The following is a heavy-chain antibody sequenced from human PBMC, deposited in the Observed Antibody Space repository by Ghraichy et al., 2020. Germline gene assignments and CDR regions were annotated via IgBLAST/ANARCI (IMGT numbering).Heavy chain of an antibody. V-gene: IGHV3-7*01. J-gene: IGHJ3*02. Sequence: GGSLRLSCAASGFTFSSYWMNWVRQAPGKGLEWVANIKQDGSEKYYVDSVKGRFTISRDNAKNALYLQMNSLRAEDTAVYYCARVGNYYGSGSYSDALDIWGQGTMVTVSS. CDR3: ARVGNYYGSGSYSDALDI. D-gene: IGHD3-10*01. CDR1: GFTFSSYW. CDR2: IKQDGSEK.